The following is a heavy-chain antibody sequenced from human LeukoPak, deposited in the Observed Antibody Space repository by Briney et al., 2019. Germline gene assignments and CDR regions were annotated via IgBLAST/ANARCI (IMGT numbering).Heavy chain of an antibody. CDR3: ARGGVNPVDH. Sequence: GGSLRLSCAASGFPFNSFWMHWVRQAPGKGLVWVSDMNEYSTTIRYADSVKGRFTISRDNAKSILYLQMNNLRAEDTAMYFCARGGVNPVDHWGQGTLVPSPQ. CDR1: GFPFNSFW. J-gene: IGHJ4*02. V-gene: IGHV3-74*01. D-gene: IGHD1-14*01. CDR2: MNEYSTTI.